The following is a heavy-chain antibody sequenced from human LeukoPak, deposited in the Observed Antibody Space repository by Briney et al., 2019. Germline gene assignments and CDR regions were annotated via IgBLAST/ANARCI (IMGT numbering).Heavy chain of an antibody. V-gene: IGHV4-59*12. J-gene: IGHJ4*02. CDR2: IYYSGST. CDR1: GGSISSYY. Sequence: SETLSLTCTVSGGSISSYYWSWIRQPPGKGLEWIGYIYYSGSTNYNPSLKSRVTISVDTSKNQFSLKLSSVTAADTAVYYCARILIQPRITIFGVVIRRRGNRNSKADYWGQGTLVTVSS. CDR3: ARILIQPRITIFGVVIRRRGNRNSKADY. D-gene: IGHD3-3*01.